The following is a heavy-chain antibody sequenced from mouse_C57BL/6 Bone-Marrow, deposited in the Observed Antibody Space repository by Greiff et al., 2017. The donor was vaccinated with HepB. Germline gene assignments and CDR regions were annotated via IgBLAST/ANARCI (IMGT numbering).Heavy chain of an antibody. V-gene: IGHV5-6*02. D-gene: IGHD2-4*01. CDR2: ISSGGSYT. CDR1: GFTFSSYG. J-gene: IGHJ3*01. Sequence: EVKLVESGGDLVKPGGSLKLSCAASGFTFSSYGMSWVRQTPDKRLEWVATISSGGSYTYYPDSVKGRFTISRDNAKNTLYLQMSSLKSEDTAMYYCARRYDYDVAWFAYWGHGTLVTVSA. CDR3: ARRYDYDVAWFAY.